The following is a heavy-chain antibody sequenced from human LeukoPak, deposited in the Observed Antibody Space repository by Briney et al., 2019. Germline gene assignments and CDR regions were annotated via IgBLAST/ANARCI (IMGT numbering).Heavy chain of an antibody. Sequence: SETLSLTCTVSGGSISSDYWSWIRQPPGKGLEWIGYIFYRGTTNYNPSLKSRVTISVDTSKNQFSLKLSSVTAADTAVYYCARDRSPEHYYDSSHWDYYYGMDVWGQGTTVTVSS. CDR3: ARDRSPEHYYDSSHWDYYYGMDV. D-gene: IGHD3-22*01. V-gene: IGHV4-59*01. CDR1: GGSISSDY. J-gene: IGHJ6*02. CDR2: IFYRGTT.